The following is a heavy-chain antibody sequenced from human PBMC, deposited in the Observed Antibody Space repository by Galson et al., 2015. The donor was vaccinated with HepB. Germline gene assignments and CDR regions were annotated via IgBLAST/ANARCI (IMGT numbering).Heavy chain of an antibody. CDR2: ISYDGSNK. CDR1: GFTFSSYA. J-gene: IGHJ3*02. CDR3: AKGGGGGAFDI. V-gene: IGHV3-30-3*01. Sequence: SLRLSCAASGFTFSSYAMHWVRQAPGKGLEWVAVISYDGSNKYYADSVKGRFTISRDNSKNTLYLQVNSLSADDTAVYYCAKGGGGGAFDIWGRGTTATVSS.